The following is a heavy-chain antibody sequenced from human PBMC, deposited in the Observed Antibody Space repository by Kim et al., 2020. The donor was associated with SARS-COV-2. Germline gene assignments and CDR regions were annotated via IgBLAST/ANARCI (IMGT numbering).Heavy chain of an antibody. Sequence: GESLKISCKGSGNSFTSYWNGWVRQMPGKGLEWMGIIYPGDSDTRYRPSFQGQVTISADKSISTAYLQWSSLKASDTAMYYCARPRVSASTFYWYFDLWGRRTLVTVSS. J-gene: IGHJ2*01. CDR2: IYPGDSDT. D-gene: IGHD2-15*01. V-gene: IGHV5-51*01. CDR1: GNSFTSYW. CDR3: ARPRVSASTFYWYFDL.